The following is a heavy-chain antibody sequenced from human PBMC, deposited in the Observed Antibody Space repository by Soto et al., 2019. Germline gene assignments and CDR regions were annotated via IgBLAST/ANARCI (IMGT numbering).Heavy chain of an antibody. CDR1: GGSFSGYY. CDR3: ARGVGSSNNNWFDP. CDR2: INHSGST. V-gene: IGHV4-34*01. Sequence: SETLSLTCAVYGGSFSGYYWSWIRQPPGKGLEWIGEINHSGSTNYNPSLKSRVTISVDTSKNQFSLKLSSVTAADTAVYYCARGVGSSNNNWFDPWGQGTLVTVSS. J-gene: IGHJ5*02. D-gene: IGHD6-6*01.